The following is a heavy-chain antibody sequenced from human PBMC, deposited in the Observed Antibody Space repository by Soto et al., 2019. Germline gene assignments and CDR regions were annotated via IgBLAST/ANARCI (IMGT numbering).Heavy chain of an antibody. CDR3: SRGFVVVPAAILSDYYMDV. D-gene: IGHD2-2*02. CDR2: INAGNGNT. V-gene: IGHV1-3*01. J-gene: IGHJ6*03. CDR1: CYTFTSYG. Sequence: ASVKVSCKASCYTFTSYGISWVRQAPGQGLEWMGWINAGNGNTKYSQKFQGRVTITRDTSASTAYMELSSLRSEDTAVYYCSRGFVVVPAAILSDYYMDVWGKGTTVTVSS.